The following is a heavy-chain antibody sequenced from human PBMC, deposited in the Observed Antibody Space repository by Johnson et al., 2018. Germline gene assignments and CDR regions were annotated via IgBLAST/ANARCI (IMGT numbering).Heavy chain of an antibody. CDR3: ARVLLDYYYYMDF. Sequence: EVQLLETGGGVVRPGGSXRLSCAASGFIFDDYGMSWVRQVPGKGLEWVSGIKWNGGSTGDADSVKGRFTISRDNAKNSLYLQMNSRRPEDTAVYYCARVLLDYYYYMDFWGKGTTVTVSS. D-gene: IGHD2-15*01. V-gene: IGHV3-20*04. CDR2: IKWNGGST. J-gene: IGHJ6*03. CDR1: GFIFDDYG.